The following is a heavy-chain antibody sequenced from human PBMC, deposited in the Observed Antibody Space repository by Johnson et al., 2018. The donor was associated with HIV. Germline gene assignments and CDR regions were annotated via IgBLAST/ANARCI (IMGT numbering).Heavy chain of an antibody. Sequence: QVQLVESGGGLVQRGGSLRFSCAASGFTFSSYAMHWVRQAPGKGLEWVAVISYDGSNKYYADSVKGRFTISRDNSKNTLYLQMNSLRAEDTALYYCARDPTIAWDLKGDAFDIWGQGTMVTVSS. J-gene: IGHJ3*02. CDR2: ISYDGSNK. V-gene: IGHV3-30-3*01. D-gene: IGHD1-26*01. CDR3: ARDPTIAWDLKGDAFDI. CDR1: GFTFSSYA.